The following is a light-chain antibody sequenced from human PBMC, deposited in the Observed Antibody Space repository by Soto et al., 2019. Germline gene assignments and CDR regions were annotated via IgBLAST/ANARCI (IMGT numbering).Light chain of an antibody. Sequence: QSVLTQPPSASGSPGQSVTISCTGTSSDVGGYNYVSWYQQYPGKVPNLMVYEVNKRPSGVPDRFAGSKSGNTASLTVAGLQAEDEDDYYCTSYAGGNNVFGTGTKVTVL. CDR3: TSYAGGNNV. CDR2: EVN. V-gene: IGLV2-8*01. J-gene: IGLJ1*01. CDR1: SSDVGGYNY.